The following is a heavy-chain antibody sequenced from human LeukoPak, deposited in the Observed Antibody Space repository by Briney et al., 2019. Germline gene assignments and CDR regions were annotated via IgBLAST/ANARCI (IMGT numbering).Heavy chain of an antibody. Sequence: ASVNVSCKASGYTFTGYYMHWVRQPPGQGLEWMGWINSNSGGTNYAQKFQGRVTMTRDTSISTAYMELSSLGSDDTAVFYCARKSAARRTSEFDYWGQGTPVTVSS. CDR2: INSNSGGT. D-gene: IGHD6-6*01. CDR3: ARKSAARRTSEFDY. CDR1: GYTFTGYY. V-gene: IGHV1-2*02. J-gene: IGHJ4*02.